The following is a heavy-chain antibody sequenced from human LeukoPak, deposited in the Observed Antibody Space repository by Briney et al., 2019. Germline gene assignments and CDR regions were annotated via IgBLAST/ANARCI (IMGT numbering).Heavy chain of an antibody. V-gene: IGHV1-3*01. D-gene: IGHD7-27*01. Sequence: GASVKVSCKASGYTFTSYAMHWVRQAPGQRLEWMGWINAGNGNTKYPQKFQGGVTITRDTSASTAYMELSSLRSEDTAVYYCARVGISNWFDPWGQGTLVTVSS. J-gene: IGHJ5*02. CDR2: INAGNGNT. CDR1: GYTFTSYA. CDR3: ARVGISNWFDP.